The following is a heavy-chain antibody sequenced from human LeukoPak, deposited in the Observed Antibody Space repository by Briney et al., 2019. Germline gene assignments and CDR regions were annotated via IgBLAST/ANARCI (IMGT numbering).Heavy chain of an antibody. CDR1: GFTFSNYG. D-gene: IGHD5-12*01. J-gene: IGHJ4*02. V-gene: IGHV3-30*18. CDR2: ISKDETNT. Sequence: PGGSLRLSCAASGFTFSNYGIHWVRQAPGKGLEWVTVISKDETNTYYADSVKGRFTISRDNSNNMLYLQMNSLRTEDTAVYYCAKVGSGNDYYWGQGTLVTVSS. CDR3: AKVGSGNDYY.